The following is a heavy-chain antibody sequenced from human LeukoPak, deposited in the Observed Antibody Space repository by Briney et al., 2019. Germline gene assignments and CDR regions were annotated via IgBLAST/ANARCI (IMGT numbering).Heavy chain of an antibody. V-gene: IGHV3-30*02. CDR2: IRYDGSNK. CDR3: AKGSGYDWESFYDS. J-gene: IGHJ4*02. Sequence: PGGSLRLSCAASGFTFSSYGMHWVRQAPGKGPEWVAFIRYDGSNKYYADSVKGRFTISRDNSKNTLYLHVNSLRPEDTAVYYCAKGSGYDWESFYDSWGQGTLVTVSS. CDR1: GFTFSSYG. D-gene: IGHD5-12*01.